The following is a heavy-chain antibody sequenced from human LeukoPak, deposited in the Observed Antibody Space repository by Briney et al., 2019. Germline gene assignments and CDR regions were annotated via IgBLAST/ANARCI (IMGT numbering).Heavy chain of an antibody. D-gene: IGHD1-26*01. J-gene: IGHJ4*02. V-gene: IGHV3-48*04. Sequence: GSLRLSCAASGFTFSSYAMSWVRQAPGKGLEWVSYISSSGSTIYYADSVKGRFTISRDNAKNSVYLQMNSLRAEDTAVYYCARRREVSDYWGQGTLVTVPS. CDR1: GFTFSSYA. CDR3: ARRREVSDY. CDR2: ISSSGSTI.